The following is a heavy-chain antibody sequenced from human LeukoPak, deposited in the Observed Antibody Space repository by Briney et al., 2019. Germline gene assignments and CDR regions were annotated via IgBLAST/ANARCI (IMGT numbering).Heavy chain of an antibody. CDR3: VRELVGSGNYYSV. V-gene: IGHV3-7*01. J-gene: IGHJ4*02. CDR1: GFTFSNAW. Sequence: GGPLLLSCAAAGFTFSNAWMNWGRQAPGKGLEGVANIKQDGSEEYYVDSVKGRFTISRDNAKNSLYLQMNSLRAEDTAVYYCVRELVGSGNYYSVWGQGALVTVSS. CDR2: IKQDGSEE. D-gene: IGHD3-10*01.